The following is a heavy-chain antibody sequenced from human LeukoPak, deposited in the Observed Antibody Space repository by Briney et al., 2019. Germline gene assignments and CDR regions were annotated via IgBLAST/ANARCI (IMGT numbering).Heavy chain of an antibody. CDR2: ISSRGSPI. J-gene: IGHJ4*02. CDR3: ATYRQSSFDD. D-gene: IGHD1-14*01. CDR1: GFTFSSYE. Sequence: GGSLRLSCAASGFTFSSYEMNWVRQAPGKGLEWVSYISSRGSPIYYADSVKGRFTISRDDAKNSLYLQMNSLRVEDTAVYYCATYRQSSFDDWGQGTLVTVSS. V-gene: IGHV3-48*03.